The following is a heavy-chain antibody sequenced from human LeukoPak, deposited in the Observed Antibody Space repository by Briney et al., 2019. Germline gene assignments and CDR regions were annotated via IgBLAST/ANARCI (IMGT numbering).Heavy chain of an antibody. CDR1: GFTFSSLA. V-gene: IGHV3-53*01. CDR3: ARERIYFGSGRDLTDARLFYYYGMDI. Sequence: GGSLRLYCAASGFTFSSLAMHWVRQAPGKGLVWVSVIYCDGDTYLSDSVKGRFTISRDNFKNTLYLQMNSLRAEDTAVYYCARERIYFGSGRDLTDARLFYYYGMDIWGQGTTVTVSS. CDR2: IYCDGDT. D-gene: IGHD3-10*01. J-gene: IGHJ6*02.